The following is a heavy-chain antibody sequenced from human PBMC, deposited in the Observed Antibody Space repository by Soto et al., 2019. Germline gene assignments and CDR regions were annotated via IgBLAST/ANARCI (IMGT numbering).Heavy chain of an antibody. Sequence: PSETLSLTCTVSGGSISSSSYYWGWIRQPPGKGLEWIGSIYYSGSTYYNPSLKSRVTISVDTSKNQFSLKLSSVTAADTAVYYCARHKAVDTAIDDTFLFDYWGQGTLVTVSS. CDR3: ARHKAVDTAIDDTFLFDY. J-gene: IGHJ4*02. D-gene: IGHD5-18*01. V-gene: IGHV4-39*01. CDR2: IYYSGST. CDR1: GGSISSSSYY.